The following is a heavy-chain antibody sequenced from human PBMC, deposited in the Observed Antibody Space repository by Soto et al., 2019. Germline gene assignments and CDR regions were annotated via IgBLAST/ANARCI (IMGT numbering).Heavy chain of an antibody. D-gene: IGHD3-9*01. Sequence: GGSLRLSCVASGFTFDHYAMHWVPRASWKGLEWVSGISWNGVSIGYADSVKGRFTISRDNAKNSLYLQMTSLRAEDTSLYYCAKDSGLPYSYYYGMDVWGQGTTVTV. CDR3: AKDSGLPYSYYYGMDV. CDR2: ISWNGVSI. J-gene: IGHJ6*02. V-gene: IGHV3-9*01. CDR1: GFTFDHYA.